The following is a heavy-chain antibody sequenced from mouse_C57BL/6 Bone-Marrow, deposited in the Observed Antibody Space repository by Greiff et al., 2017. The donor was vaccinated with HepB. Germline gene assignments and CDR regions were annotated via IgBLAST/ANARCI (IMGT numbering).Heavy chain of an antibody. CDR1: GYSFTDYN. D-gene: IGHD1-1*01. CDR2: INPNYGTT. Sequence: VQLQQSGPELVKPGASVKISCKASGYSFTDYNMNWVKQSNGKSLEWIGVINPNYGTTSYNQKFKGKATLTVDQSSSTAYMQLNSLTSEDSAVYYGAMFYDYGSSPLYAMDYWGQGTSATVSS. CDR3: AMFYDYGSSPLYAMDY. J-gene: IGHJ4*01. V-gene: IGHV1-39*01.